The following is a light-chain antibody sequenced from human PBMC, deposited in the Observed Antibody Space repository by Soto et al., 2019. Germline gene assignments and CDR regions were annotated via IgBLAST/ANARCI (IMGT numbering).Light chain of an antibody. J-gene: IGKJ5*01. Sequence: SQISKSPSSLSASIGDRVPITSRASQSIKNYLNWYQHKPGAAPKLLIFGASNLESGVPSRFSGSGSGTEFTLSISSLQPEDFATYYCQQGYSTTPITFGQGTRLE. V-gene: IGKV1-39*01. CDR2: GAS. CDR3: QQGYSTTPIT. CDR1: QSIKNY.